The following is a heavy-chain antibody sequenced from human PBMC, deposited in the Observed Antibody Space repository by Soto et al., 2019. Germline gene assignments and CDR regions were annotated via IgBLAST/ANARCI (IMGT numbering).Heavy chain of an antibody. J-gene: IGHJ3*02. D-gene: IGHD3-3*02. CDR2: IYHSGST. CDR3: ARVLGNDAFDI. V-gene: IGHV4-39*07. CDR1: GGSISSSSYS. Sequence: ASETLSLTCTVSGGSISSSSYSWGWVRQPPGKGLEWIGAIYHSGSTNYNPSLKSRVTISVDTSKNQFSLKLSSVTAADTAVYYCARVLGNDAFDIWGQGTVVTVSS.